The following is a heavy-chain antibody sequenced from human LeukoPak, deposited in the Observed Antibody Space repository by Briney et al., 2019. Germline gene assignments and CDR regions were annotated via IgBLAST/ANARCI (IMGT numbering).Heavy chain of an antibody. V-gene: IGHV4-59*08. CDR2: IYYSGST. J-gene: IGHJ4*02. CDR3: ARHPRYGDGYYL. D-gene: IGHD3-3*01. Sequence: SETLSLTCTVSGGSISSYYWSWIRQPPGKGLEWIGYIYYSGSTNYNPSLKSRVTISVDTSKNQFSLKLSSVTAADTAVYYCARHPRYGDGYYLWGRGTLVTVSS. CDR1: GGSISSYY.